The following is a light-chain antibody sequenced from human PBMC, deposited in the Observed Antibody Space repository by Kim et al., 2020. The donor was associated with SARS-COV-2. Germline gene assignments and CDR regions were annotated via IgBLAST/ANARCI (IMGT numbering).Light chain of an antibody. CDR1: GGGIDDIY. CDR3: QSYNRDNVI. CDR2: EDD. J-gene: IGLJ2*01. Sequence: GKTVTIPCTRSGGGIDDIYVQWYQQRPGGVPTTVIYEDDQRPSGVSDRFSGSIDNSSNSASLTIAGLRTEDEADYYCQSYNRDNVIFGGGTQLTVL. V-gene: IGLV6-57*03.